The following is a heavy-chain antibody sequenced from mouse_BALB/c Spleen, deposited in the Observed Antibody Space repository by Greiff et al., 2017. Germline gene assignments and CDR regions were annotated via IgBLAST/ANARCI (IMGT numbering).Heavy chain of an antibody. CDR1: GFSLTSYG. J-gene: IGHJ3*01. Sequence: VKLVESGPGLVAPSQSLSITCTVSGFSLTSYGVHWVRQPPGKGLEWLGVIWAGGSTNYNSALMSRLSISKDNSKSQVFLKMNSLQTDDTAMYYCARDLDSSGSWFAYWGQGTLVTVSA. V-gene: IGHV2-9*02. CDR3: ARDLDSSGSWFAY. CDR2: IWAGGST. D-gene: IGHD3-2*01.